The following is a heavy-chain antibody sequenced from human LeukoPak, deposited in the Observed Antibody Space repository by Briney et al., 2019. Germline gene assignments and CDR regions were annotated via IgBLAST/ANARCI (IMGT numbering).Heavy chain of an antibody. V-gene: IGHV4-59*12. CDR1: GGSISSYY. Sequence: PSETLSLTCTVSGGSISSYYWSWIRQPPGKGLEWIGEIYHSGSTNYNPSLKSRVTISVDKSKNQFSLKLSSVTAADTAVYYCARLSVSLNAFDMWGQGTMVTVSS. CDR3: ARLSVSLNAFDM. CDR2: IYHSGST. J-gene: IGHJ3*02.